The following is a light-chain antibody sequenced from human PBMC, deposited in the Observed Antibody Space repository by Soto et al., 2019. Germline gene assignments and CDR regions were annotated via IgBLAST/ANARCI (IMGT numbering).Light chain of an antibody. CDR2: GAS. CDR1: RSVSSN. CDR3: QQYNNWLRT. Sequence: EIVMTQAPSTLSVSPGERATLSCRASRSVSSNLAWYQQKPGQAPRLLIYGASTRATGIPARFSGSGSGTEFTLTIRSLQSEDFAVYYCQQYNNWLRTFGQGTRLEIK. J-gene: IGKJ5*01. V-gene: IGKV3-15*01.